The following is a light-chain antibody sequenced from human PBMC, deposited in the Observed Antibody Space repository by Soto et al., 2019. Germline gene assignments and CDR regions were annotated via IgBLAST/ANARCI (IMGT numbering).Light chain of an antibody. Sequence: QSVLTQPPSASGTPGQRVTISCSGSRSNIGSNTVNWYHQLPGAAPKLLIYTNNQRPSGVPDRFSGSKSGTSASLAISGLQSEDEADYYCAAWDDSLNAVVFGGGTKLTVL. CDR2: TNN. V-gene: IGLV1-44*01. J-gene: IGLJ2*01. CDR1: RSNIGSNT. CDR3: AAWDDSLNAVV.